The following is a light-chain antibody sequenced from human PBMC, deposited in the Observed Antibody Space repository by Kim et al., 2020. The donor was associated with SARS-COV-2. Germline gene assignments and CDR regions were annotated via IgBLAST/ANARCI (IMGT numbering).Light chain of an antibody. CDR3: CSYAASYTRV. CDR1: SSDVGGYNY. J-gene: IGLJ3*02. V-gene: IGLV2-11*01. CDR2: DVT. Sequence: QSVTISCTGTSSDVGGYNYVSWYQQHPGKAPKVLIYDVTKRNSGVPDRFSGSKSGNTASLTISGLQAEDEADYYCCSYAASYTRVFGGGTQLTVL.